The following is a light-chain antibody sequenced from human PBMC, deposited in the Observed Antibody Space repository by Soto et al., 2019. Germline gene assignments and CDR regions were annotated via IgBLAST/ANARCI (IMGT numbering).Light chain of an antibody. CDR1: SSNIGAGYD. J-gene: IGLJ2*01. V-gene: IGLV1-40*01. CDR3: QSYDSSLSGVV. Sequence: QSVLTQPPSVSGAPGQGVTISCTGASSNIGAGYDVHWYHQIPGTAPKLLMYASSNRPSGVPDRFSGSKSGTSASLAITGLQAEDEGEYYCQSYDSSLSGVVFGGGTQLTVL. CDR2: ASS.